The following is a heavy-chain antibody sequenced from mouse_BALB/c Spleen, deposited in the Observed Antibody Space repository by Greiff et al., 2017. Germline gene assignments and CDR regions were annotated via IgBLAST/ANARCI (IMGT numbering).Heavy chain of an antibody. CDR2: ILPGSGST. J-gene: IGHJ4*01. Sequence: QVQLQQSGPQLVRPGASVKISCKATGYTFSSYWIEWVKQRPGHGLEWIGEILPGSGSTNYNEKFKGKATFTADTSSNTAYMQLSSLTSEDSAVYYCARCYYGSSYAMDYWGQGTSVTVSS. D-gene: IGHD1-1*01. CDR1: GYTFSSYW. V-gene: IGHV1-9*01. CDR3: ARCYYGSSYAMDY.